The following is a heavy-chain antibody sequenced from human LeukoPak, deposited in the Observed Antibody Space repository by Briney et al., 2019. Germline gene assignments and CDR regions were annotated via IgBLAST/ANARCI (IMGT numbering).Heavy chain of an antibody. CDR3: AREGSSGRLGY. D-gene: IGHD6-19*01. V-gene: IGHV4-59*01. CDR1: GGSISSYY. Sequence: PSETLSLTCTVSGGSISSYYWSWIRQPPGKGLEWIGYIYYSGSTNYNPSLKSRVTISVDTSKNQFSLKLSSMTAADTAVYYCAREGSSGRLGYWGQGTLVTVSS. CDR2: IYYSGST. J-gene: IGHJ4*02.